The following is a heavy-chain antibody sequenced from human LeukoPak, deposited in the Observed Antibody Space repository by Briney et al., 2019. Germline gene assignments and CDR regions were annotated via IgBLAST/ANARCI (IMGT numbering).Heavy chain of an antibody. D-gene: IGHD2-15*01. CDR1: GYSFSTYW. CDR3: ARLLVAVVPVTKSAGACAFDI. J-gene: IGHJ3*02. Sequence: GESLKFSCKGSGYSFSTYWIGWVPQMPGKGLELMGTIYPGDSDTIYSPSFQGQVTISADKSISTAYLQWSSLQASDTAIYYCARLLVAVVPVTKSAGACAFDIWGQGTMVTVSS. V-gene: IGHV5-51*01. CDR2: IYPGDSDT.